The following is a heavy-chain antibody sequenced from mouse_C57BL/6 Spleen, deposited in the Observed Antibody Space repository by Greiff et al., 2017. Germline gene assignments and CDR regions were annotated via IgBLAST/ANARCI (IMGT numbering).Heavy chain of an antibody. CDR1: GFNIKDYY. D-gene: IGHD2-5*01. J-gene: IGHJ2*01. V-gene: IGHV14-1*01. CDR2: IDPEDGDT. Sequence: EVQLQQSGAELVRPGASVKLSCTASGFNIKDYYMHWVKQRPEKGLEWIGRIDPEDGDTEYAPKFQGKATMTADTSSNTAYLQLSSLTSEDTAVYYCTSTIVTYLDYWGQGTTLTVSS. CDR3: TSTIVTYLDY.